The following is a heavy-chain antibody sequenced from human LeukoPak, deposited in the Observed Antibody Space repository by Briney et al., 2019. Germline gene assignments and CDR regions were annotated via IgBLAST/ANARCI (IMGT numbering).Heavy chain of an antibody. CDR3: VPPAAGLHRTISTEYFKD. V-gene: IGHV3-48*03. J-gene: IGHJ1*01. D-gene: IGHD6-13*01. Sequence: GGSLRLSCAAAGLSFSSYDMYWVRQAPGKGLEWVSCISNSGTTIYYADSVKGRFTISRDNAKNSVYLQMNSLRVEDTAPYYCVPPAAGLHRTISTEYFKDWGQGTLVTVSS. CDR1: GLSFSSYD. CDR2: ISNSGTTI.